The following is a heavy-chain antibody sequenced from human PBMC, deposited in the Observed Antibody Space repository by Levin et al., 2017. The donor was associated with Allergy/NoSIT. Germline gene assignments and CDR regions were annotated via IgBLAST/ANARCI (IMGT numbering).Heavy chain of an antibody. CDR1: GGSISSGGYS. CDR3: ARVAGYSYGYYFDY. V-gene: IGHV4-30-2*01. D-gene: IGHD5-18*01. J-gene: IGHJ4*02. CDR2: IYLSGST. Sequence: SETLSLTCAVSGGSISSGGYSWSWIRQPPGQGLEWIGNIYLSGSTNDNPSLKSRVTMSVDRSKNQLSLKLSYVTAADTAVYYCARVAGYSYGYYFDYWGPGTLVTVSS.